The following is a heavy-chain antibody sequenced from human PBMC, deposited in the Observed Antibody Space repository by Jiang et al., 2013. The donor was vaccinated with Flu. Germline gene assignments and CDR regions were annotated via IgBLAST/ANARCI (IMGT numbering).Heavy chain of an antibody. J-gene: IGHJ4*02. CDR3: AFAVDGSYYFDY. D-gene: IGHD6-19*01. CDR2: TFSGDSTT. Sequence: WMGITFSGDSTTKYSPSFQGQVTISADKSVSTAYLQWSSLKASDTAIYYCAFAVDGSYYFDYLGQGTLVTVSS. V-gene: IGHV5-51*01.